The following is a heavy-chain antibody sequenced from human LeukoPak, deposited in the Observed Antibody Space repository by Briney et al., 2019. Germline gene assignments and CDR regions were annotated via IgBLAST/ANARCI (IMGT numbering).Heavy chain of an antibody. CDR3: VSTATFDY. V-gene: IGHV3-7*03. CDR1: GFTFSNYW. J-gene: IGHJ4*02. D-gene: IGHD5-12*01. CDR2: IKQDGSER. Sequence: GGSLRLSCAVSGFTFSNYWMSWVRQAPGKGLEWVANIKQDGSERYYVDSVKGRFTISRDNAKNLLSLEMSSLRVEDTAIYYCVSTATFDYWGLGTLVTVSS.